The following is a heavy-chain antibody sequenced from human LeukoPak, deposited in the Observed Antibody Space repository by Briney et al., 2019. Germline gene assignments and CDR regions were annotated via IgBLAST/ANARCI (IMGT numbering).Heavy chain of an antibody. CDR3: AREVAGTLNFDY. J-gene: IGHJ4*02. CDR2: IYYSGST. D-gene: IGHD6-19*01. Sequence: SSETLSLTCTVSGGSISSYYWSWIRQPPGKGLEWIGYIYYSGSTNYNPSPKSRVTISVDTSKNQFSLKLSSVTAADTAVYYCAREVAGTLNFDYWGQGTLVTVSS. CDR1: GGSISSYY. V-gene: IGHV4-59*01.